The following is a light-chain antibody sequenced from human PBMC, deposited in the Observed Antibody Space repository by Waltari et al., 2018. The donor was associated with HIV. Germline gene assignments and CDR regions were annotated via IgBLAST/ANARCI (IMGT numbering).Light chain of an antibody. CDR1: QDIGNH. CDR3: QQFHSLPLT. CDR2: DAS. V-gene: IGKV1-33*01. Sequence: DIHMTQSPSSLSASVVGKVTITCRASQDIGNHLSWYRQRPGRGPELLIYDASTLEAGVPSKFNGRGSGTTFTFVISSLRPEDSATYFCQQFHSLPLTFGPGTTVDIK. J-gene: IGKJ3*01.